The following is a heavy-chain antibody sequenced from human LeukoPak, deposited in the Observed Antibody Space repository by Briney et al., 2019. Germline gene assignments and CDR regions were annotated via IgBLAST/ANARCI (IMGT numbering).Heavy chain of an antibody. CDR2: INKDGSEK. CDR1: GFTFSSYW. Sequence: GGSLRLSCAASGFTFSSYWMSWVGQAPGKGVEWVADINKDGSEKYYVDSVKGRFTISRDNSKNSLYLQMNSLRAEDTALYYCASGRQLGYWGQGTLVTVSS. V-gene: IGHV3-7*01. J-gene: IGHJ4*02. D-gene: IGHD3-16*01. CDR3: ASGRQLGY.